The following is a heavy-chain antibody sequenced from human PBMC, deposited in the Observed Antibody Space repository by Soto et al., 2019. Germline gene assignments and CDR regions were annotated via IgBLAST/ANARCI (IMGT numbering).Heavy chain of an antibody. CDR3: ARGKGAAAGHSTLDY. J-gene: IGHJ4*02. V-gene: IGHV4-30-2*01. CDR1: GGSISGTTYS. D-gene: IGHD6-13*01. CDR2: IYDSGNT. Sequence: QLQLQESGSGLVKPSQTLSLTCAVSGGSISGTTYSWSWIRQPPGKGLEWIGYIYDSGNTYYNPALKSHFSISVDRSKNQFSLKLSSVTAADTAVYYCARGKGAAAGHSTLDYWGKRALVTVSS.